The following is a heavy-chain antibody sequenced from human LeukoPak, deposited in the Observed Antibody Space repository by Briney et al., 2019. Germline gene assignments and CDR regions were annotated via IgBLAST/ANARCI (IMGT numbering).Heavy chain of an antibody. CDR2: IIPIFGTA. J-gene: IGHJ5*02. D-gene: IGHD3-22*01. V-gene: IGHV1-69*01. CDR3: ARNELAVVTPSSNWFDP. CDR1: GGTFSSYT. Sequence: ASVKVSCKASGGTFSSYTISWVRQAPGQGLEWMGGIIPIFGTANYAQKFQGRVTITADESTSTAYMELSSLRSEDTAVYYCARNELAVVTPSSNWFDPWGQGTLVTVSS.